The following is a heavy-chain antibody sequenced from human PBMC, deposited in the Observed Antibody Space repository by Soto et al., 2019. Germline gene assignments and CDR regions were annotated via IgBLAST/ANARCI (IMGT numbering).Heavy chain of an antibody. Sequence: QVQLVQSGAEVKKPGASVKVSCKASGYTFTSYGISWVRQAPGQGLEWMGWISAYNGNTNDAQQLQGRVTMTTDTTTSTAYMELRSLRSDETAVYYCARDRDYYDSSGYYSNSNWFDPWGQGTLVTVSS. J-gene: IGHJ5*02. V-gene: IGHV1-18*01. D-gene: IGHD3-22*01. CDR1: GYTFTSYG. CDR2: ISAYNGNT. CDR3: ARDRDYYDSSGYYSNSNWFDP.